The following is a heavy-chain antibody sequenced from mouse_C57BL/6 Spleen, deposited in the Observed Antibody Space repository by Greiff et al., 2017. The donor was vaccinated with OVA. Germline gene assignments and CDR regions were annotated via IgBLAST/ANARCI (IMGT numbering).Heavy chain of an antibody. CDR3: ASGYDYDYFDY. D-gene: IGHD2-4*01. J-gene: IGHJ2*01. Sequence: EVQLQQSGPELVKPGASVKISCKASGYSFTGYYMNWVKQSPEKSLEWIGEINPSTGGTTYNQKFKAKATLTVDKSSSTAYMQLKSLTSEDSAVYYCASGYDYDYFDYWGQGTTLTVSS. V-gene: IGHV1-42*01. CDR1: GYSFTGYY. CDR2: INPSTGGT.